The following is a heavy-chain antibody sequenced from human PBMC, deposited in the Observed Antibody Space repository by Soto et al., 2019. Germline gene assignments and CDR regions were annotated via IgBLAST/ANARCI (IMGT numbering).Heavy chain of an antibody. CDR2: IIPIFGTA. D-gene: IGHD3-9*01. CDR1: GGTFSSYA. V-gene: IGHV1-69*13. CDR3: ARPTRVDILTGGASHYYYGMDV. J-gene: IGHJ6*02. Sequence: GASVKVSCKASGGTFSSYAISWVRQAPGQGLEWMGGIIPIFGTANYAQKFQGRVTITADESTSTAYMELSSLRSEDTAVYYCARPTRVDILTGGASHYYYGMDVWGQGTTVTVSS.